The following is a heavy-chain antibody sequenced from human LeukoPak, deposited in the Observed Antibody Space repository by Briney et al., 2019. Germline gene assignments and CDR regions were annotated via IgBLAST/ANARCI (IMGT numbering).Heavy chain of an antibody. J-gene: IGHJ4*02. CDR1: GFTFSSYA. CDR2: ISYDGSNK. Sequence: GGSLRLSCAASGFTFSSYAMHWVRQAPGKGLEWVAVISYDGSNKYYADSVKGRFTISRDNSKNTLYLQMNSLRAEDTAVYYCARESGWFRSYYFDYWGQGTLVTVSS. CDR3: ARESGWFRSYYFDY. D-gene: IGHD6-19*01. V-gene: IGHV3-30-3*01.